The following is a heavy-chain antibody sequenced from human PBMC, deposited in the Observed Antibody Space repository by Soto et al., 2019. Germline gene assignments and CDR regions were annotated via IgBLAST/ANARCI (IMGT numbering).Heavy chain of an antibody. CDR1: GFTFSDYY. CDR3: ARGPLLLYGGAFDI. J-gene: IGHJ3*02. Sequence: QVQLVESGGGLVKPGGSLRLSCAASGFTFSDYYMSWIRQAPGKGLAWVAYISSSSSYTNYADSVKGRFTISRDNAKNSLYLQMNRLRAEDTAVYYCARGPLLLYGGAFDIWGQGTMVTVSS. CDR2: ISSSSSYT. V-gene: IGHV3-11*06. D-gene: IGHD4-17*01.